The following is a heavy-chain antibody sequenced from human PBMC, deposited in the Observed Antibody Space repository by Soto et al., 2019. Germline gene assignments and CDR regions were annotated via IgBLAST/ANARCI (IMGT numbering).Heavy chain of an antibody. J-gene: IGHJ3*02. CDR1: EYTFTSYA. D-gene: IGHD2-15*01. CDR2: INAGNGNT. V-gene: IGHV1-3*01. CDR3: ARDIMAEGYCSGGSCGGGGAFDI. Sequence: ASVKVSCKASEYTFTSYAMHWVRQAPGQRLEWMGWINAGNGNTKYSQKFQGRVTITRDTSASTTYMELSSLRSEDTAVYYCARDIMAEGYCSGGSCGGGGAFDIWGQGTMVTVSS.